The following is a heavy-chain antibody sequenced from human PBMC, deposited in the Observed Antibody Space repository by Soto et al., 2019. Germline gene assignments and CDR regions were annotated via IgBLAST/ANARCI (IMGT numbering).Heavy chain of an antibody. V-gene: IGHV3-9*01. D-gene: IGHD1-7*01. J-gene: IGHJ4*02. CDR1: GFTFDDYA. Sequence: GGSLRLSCAASGFTFDDYAMHWVRQAPGKGLEWVSGISWNSGGIGYADSGKGRFTISRDNAKNSPYLQMNSLRAEDTALYYCAKSLYPISSEGMELFDYWGQGTLVTVSS. CDR3: AKSLYPISSEGMELFDY. CDR2: ISWNSGGI.